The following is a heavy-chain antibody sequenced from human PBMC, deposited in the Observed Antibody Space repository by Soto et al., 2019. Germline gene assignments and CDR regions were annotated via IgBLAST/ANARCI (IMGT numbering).Heavy chain of an antibody. CDR3: ARAPDCGEGSCYRHFDL. CDR2: ISGSGDVI. D-gene: IGHD2-15*01. V-gene: IGHV3-11*01. CDR1: AFKFSDYY. J-gene: IGHJ4*02. Sequence: GGSLRLSCAASAFKFSDYYMSWVRQAPGKGLEWVSYISGSGDVIYYADSVKGRVTISRDNDKKSVHLQMDTLRAEDTALYYCARAPDCGEGSCYRHFDLWGQGTRVTVSS.